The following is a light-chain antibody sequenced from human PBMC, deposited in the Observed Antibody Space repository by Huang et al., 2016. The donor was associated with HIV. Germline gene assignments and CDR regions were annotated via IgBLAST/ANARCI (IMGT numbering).Light chain of an antibody. Sequence: AVQLTQFPSSLSASVGDRFVITCRASQEISNSLAWYQQTPGMAPKLLISAASNLPSGVSTMFSGDSAGAYFTLFITNVQPEDVATYYCQQLHDYPVTFGRGTRLDIK. CDR1: QEISNS. J-gene: IGKJ5*01. CDR2: AAS. V-gene: IGKV1D-13*01. CDR3: QQLHDYPVT.